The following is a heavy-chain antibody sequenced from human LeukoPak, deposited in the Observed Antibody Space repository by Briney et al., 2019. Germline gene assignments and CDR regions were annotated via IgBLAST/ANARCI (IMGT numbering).Heavy chain of an antibody. CDR1: GLTVSSNY. CDR2: IYSGGST. V-gene: IGHV3-66*01. D-gene: IGHD3-10*01. J-gene: IGHJ3*02. CDR3: ARAGALDAFDI. Sequence: GGSLRLSCAASGLTVSSNYMSWVRQAPGKGLEWVSVIYSGGSTYYADSVKGRFTISRDNSKNTLYLQMNSLRAEDTAVYYCARAGALDAFDIWGQGTMVTVSS.